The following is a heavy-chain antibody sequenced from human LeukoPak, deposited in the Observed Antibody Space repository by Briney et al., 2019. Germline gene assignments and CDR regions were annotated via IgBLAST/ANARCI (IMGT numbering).Heavy chain of an antibody. J-gene: IGHJ4*02. CDR2: IYYSGST. D-gene: IGHD4-17*01. CDR1: GGSISSSSYY. Sequence: SETLSLTCTVSGGSISSSSYYWGWIRQPPGKGLEWFGSIYYSGSTYHNPSLKSRVTISVDMSKNQFSLKLSSVSAADTAVYYCARLGEHDYGDFEVNYWGQGTLVTVSS. V-gene: IGHV4-39*01. CDR3: ARLGEHDYGDFEVNY.